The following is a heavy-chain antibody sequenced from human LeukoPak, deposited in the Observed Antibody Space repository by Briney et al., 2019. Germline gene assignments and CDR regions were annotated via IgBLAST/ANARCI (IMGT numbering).Heavy chain of an antibody. CDR2: IYTSGTT. D-gene: IGHD6-6*01. CDR3: ARLTYSNSSPFDY. J-gene: IGHJ4*02. CDR1: GGSISSYY. Sequence: SETLSLTCTVSGGSISSYYWSWIRQPPGKGLEWIGYIYTSGTTNYNPSLKSRVTISVDMSQNQFSLKLSSVTAADTAVYYCARLTYSNSSPFDYRGQGTLVTVSS. V-gene: IGHV4-4*09.